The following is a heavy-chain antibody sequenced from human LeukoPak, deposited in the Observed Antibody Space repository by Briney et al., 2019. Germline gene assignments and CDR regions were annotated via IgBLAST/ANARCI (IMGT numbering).Heavy chain of an antibody. V-gene: IGHV3-7*01. CDR1: GFTFSTYW. J-gene: IGHJ4*02. Sequence: PGGSLRLSCTASGFTFSTYWMSWVCQAPGKGLEWVANTREDGSEKYYVDSVKGRFTISRDNAKNPLYLQMNSLRAEDTAVYYCARELAGHYYGSGSSFDYWGQGTLVTVSS. D-gene: IGHD3-10*01. CDR2: TREDGSEK. CDR3: ARELAGHYYGSGSSFDY.